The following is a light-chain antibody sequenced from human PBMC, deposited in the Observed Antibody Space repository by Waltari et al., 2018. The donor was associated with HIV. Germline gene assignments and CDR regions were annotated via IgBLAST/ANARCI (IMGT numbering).Light chain of an antibody. V-gene: IGLV2-23*01. CDR2: EGI. J-gene: IGLJ3*02. CDR3: CSYAGSSNWV. Sequence: QSALTQPASVSGSPGQSITISCTGSSSDVGNYNLVSWYQQHPGKAPKLMIYEGINRPSGVSNRFSGSKSGNTASLTISGLQAEDESDYYCCSYAGSSNWVFGGGTKLTVL. CDR1: SSDVGNYNL.